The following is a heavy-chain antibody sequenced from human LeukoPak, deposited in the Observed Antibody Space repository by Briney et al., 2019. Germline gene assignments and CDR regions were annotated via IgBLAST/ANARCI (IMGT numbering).Heavy chain of an antibody. Sequence: GGSLRLSCAASGFTFSSYAMSWVRQAPGKGLEWVSAISGSGGSTYYADSVKGRFTISRDNSKNTLYLQMNSLRAEDTAVYYCAKGYDFWSGYYHDDTFDIWGQGTMVTVSS. J-gene: IGHJ3*02. CDR1: GFTFSSYA. V-gene: IGHV3-23*01. CDR3: AKGYDFWSGYYHDDTFDI. D-gene: IGHD3-3*01. CDR2: ISGSGGST.